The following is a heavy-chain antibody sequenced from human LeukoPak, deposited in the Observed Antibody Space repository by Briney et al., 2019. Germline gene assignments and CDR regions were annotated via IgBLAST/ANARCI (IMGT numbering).Heavy chain of an antibody. Sequence: SETLSLTCAVYGGSFSGYYWSWIRQPPGKGLEWIGEINHSGSTNYNPSLKSRVTISVDTSKNQFSLKLSSVTAADTAVYYCARDSSSWSYAAYYYYYMDVWGKGTTVTVSS. CDR2: INHSGST. CDR3: ARDSSSWSYAAYYYYYMDV. V-gene: IGHV4-34*01. D-gene: IGHD6-13*01. J-gene: IGHJ6*03. CDR1: GGSFSGYY.